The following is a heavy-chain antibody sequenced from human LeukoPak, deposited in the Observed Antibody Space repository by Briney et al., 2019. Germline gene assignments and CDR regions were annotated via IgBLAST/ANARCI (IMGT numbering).Heavy chain of an antibody. Sequence: GGSLRLSCAASGFTFDDYAMHWVRQAPGKGLEWVSGISWNSGYIGYEDSVKGRFTISRDNAKNSLYLQMNTLRAEDTAVYYCARDLVWFGEPKGYYNYMDVWGKGTTVTVSS. J-gene: IGHJ6*03. CDR1: GFTFDDYA. D-gene: IGHD3-10*01. V-gene: IGHV3-9*01. CDR3: ARDLVWFGEPKGYYNYMDV. CDR2: ISWNSGYI.